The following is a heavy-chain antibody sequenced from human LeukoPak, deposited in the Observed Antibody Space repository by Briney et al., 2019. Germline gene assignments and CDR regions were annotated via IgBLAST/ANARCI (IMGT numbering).Heavy chain of an antibody. CDR2: INPNSGGT. CDR1: GYTFTGYY. J-gene: IGHJ4*02. V-gene: IGHV1-2*02. Sequence: ASVKVSCKTSGYTFTGYYIYWVRQAPGQGLEWMGWINPNSGGTNYAQKFQGRVTMTRDTSISTAYMELSRLRSDDTAMFYCARGLIRGVTTIAYWGQGTLVTVSS. D-gene: IGHD4-17*01. CDR3: ARGLIRGVTTIAY.